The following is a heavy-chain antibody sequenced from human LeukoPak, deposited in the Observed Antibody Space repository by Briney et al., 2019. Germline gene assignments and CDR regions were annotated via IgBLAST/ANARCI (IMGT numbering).Heavy chain of an antibody. Sequence: SETLSLTCAVYGGSFSGYYWSWIRQPPGKGLEWIGEINHSGSTNYNPSLKSRVTISVDTSKNQFSLKLSSVTAADTAVYYCARGRGRYLNTARRNWFDPWGQGTLVTVSS. CDR3: ARGRGRYLNTARRNWFDP. D-gene: IGHD5-18*01. J-gene: IGHJ5*02. CDR1: GGSFSGYY. CDR2: INHSGST. V-gene: IGHV4-34*01.